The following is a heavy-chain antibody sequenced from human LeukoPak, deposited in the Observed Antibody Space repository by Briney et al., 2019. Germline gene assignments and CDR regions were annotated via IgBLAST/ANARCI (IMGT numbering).Heavy chain of an antibody. V-gene: IGHV3-23*01. J-gene: IGHJ4*02. Sequence: PGGSLRLSCAASGFTFSSYAMSWVRQAPGKGLEWVSAISGSGGSTYYADSVKGRFTISKDNSKNTLYLQMNSLRAEDTAVYYCAKDSLGYSIHYFDYWGQGTLVTVSS. CDR1: GFTFSSYA. CDR3: AKDSLGYSIHYFDY. CDR2: ISGSGGST. D-gene: IGHD5-18*01.